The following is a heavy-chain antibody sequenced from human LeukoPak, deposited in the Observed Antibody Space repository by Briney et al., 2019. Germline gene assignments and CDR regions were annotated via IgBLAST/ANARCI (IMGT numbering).Heavy chain of an antibody. Sequence: GGSLRLSCAVSGFTLSSYGMHWVRQAPGKGLEWVAVIWYDGSKKYYADSVKGRFTISRDNSKNTLDLQMNSLRAEDTAVYYCARETPSADAAFDYWGQGTLVTVSS. V-gene: IGHV3-33*01. CDR3: ARETPSADAAFDY. CDR1: GFTLSSYG. J-gene: IGHJ4*02. D-gene: IGHD2-15*01. CDR2: IWYDGSKK.